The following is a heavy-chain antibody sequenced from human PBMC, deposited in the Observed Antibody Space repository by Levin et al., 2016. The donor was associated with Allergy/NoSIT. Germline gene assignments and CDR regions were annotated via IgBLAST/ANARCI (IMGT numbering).Heavy chain of an antibody. CDR2: INPNSGGT. J-gene: IGHJ4*02. CDR1: GYTFTGYY. D-gene: IGHD1-26*01. CDR3: ARDIGGSYLPPGPLDY. Sequence: ASVKVSCKASGYTFTGYYMHWVRQAPGQGLEWMGWINPNSGGTNYAQKFQGRVTMTRDTSISTAYMELSRLRSDDTAVYYCARDIGGSYLPPGPLDYWGQGTLVTVSS. V-gene: IGHV1-2*02.